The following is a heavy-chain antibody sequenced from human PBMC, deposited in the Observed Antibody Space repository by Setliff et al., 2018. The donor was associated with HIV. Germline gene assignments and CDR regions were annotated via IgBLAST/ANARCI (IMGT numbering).Heavy chain of an antibody. Sequence: PSETLSLTCTVSGGSITSGGYYWSWIRQHPGKGLEWIGYIYYSGSTNYNPSLKSRVTISVDTSKNQFSLKLSSVTAADTAVYYCARAGIIIDAFDIWGQGTMVTVSS. CDR2: IYYSGST. V-gene: IGHV4-61*08. CDR1: GGSITSGGYY. J-gene: IGHJ3*02. D-gene: IGHD3-10*01. CDR3: ARAGIIIDAFDI.